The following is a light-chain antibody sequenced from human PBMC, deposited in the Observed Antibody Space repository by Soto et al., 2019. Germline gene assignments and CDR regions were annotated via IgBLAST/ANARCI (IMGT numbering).Light chain of an antibody. CDR2: YDS. CDR3: QQYASYWT. Sequence: IQMTQSPSTLSASIGDTVTITCRASQSINRWLARYQQKPGAAPKLLRYYDSSFESGVTSRFSGTGSGIEFTLSIRSLQPDDFATCYCQQYASYWTFGQGTKVDIK. J-gene: IGKJ1*01. V-gene: IGKV1-5*01. CDR1: QSINRW.